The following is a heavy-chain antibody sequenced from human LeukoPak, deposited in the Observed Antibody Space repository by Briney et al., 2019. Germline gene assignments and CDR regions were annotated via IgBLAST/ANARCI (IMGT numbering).Heavy chain of an antibody. D-gene: IGHD6-6*01. J-gene: IGHJ4*02. Sequence: PSETLSLTCTVSGGSISSGSYYWGWIRQPPGKRLEWIGSIYYNGNTYYNPSLKSRVTISVDTSKNQFSLKLSSVTAADTAVYYCARIIAARSYWGQGTLVAVSS. CDR2: IYYNGNT. CDR3: ARIIAARSY. CDR1: GGSISSGSYY. V-gene: IGHV4-39*01.